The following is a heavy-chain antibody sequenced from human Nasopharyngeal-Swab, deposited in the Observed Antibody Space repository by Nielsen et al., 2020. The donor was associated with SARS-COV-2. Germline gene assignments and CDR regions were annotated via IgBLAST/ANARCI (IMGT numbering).Heavy chain of an antibody. J-gene: IGHJ4*02. V-gene: IGHV3-23*01. Sequence: GESLKISCTTSGFTFSSYAMNWVRQDPGKGLEWVSSVSGSGGSTHYANSVKGRFAISRDNSRNTLYLQMNSLRVEDTAIYYCAKSGSEYDYDHIPVPIDFWGQGTLAAVSS. CDR2: VSGSGGST. CDR3: AKSGSEYDYDHIPVPIDF. D-gene: IGHD3-16*01. CDR1: GFTFSSYA.